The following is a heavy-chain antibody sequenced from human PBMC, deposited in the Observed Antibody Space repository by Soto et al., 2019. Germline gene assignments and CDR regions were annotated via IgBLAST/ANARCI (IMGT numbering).Heavy chain of an antibody. CDR3: VSVSLSGP. CDR1: GFPFRSYW. D-gene: IGHD2-8*02. J-gene: IGHJ5*02. CDR2: IKEDGSDK. Sequence: EVHLVDSGGGLVQPGGSLRLSCVASGFPFRSYWVRWVRQAPGKGLEWVANIKEDGSDKYYVDSVKGRFTISRDNAKNSLYLQMTSLRVEDTAVYYCVSVSLSGPWGQGTLVAVSS. V-gene: IGHV3-7*01.